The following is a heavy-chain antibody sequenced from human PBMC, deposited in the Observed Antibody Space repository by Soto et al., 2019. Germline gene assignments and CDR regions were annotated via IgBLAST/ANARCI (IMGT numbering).Heavy chain of an antibody. Sequence: EVQVLESGGGLVQPGGSLRLSCVISRLTFSNYALNWVRQAPGKGLEWVSSISGSGDTAYYADSVKGRFTISRYNSKNTLYLQMNSLRVEDTALYYCAKADYSYSWAPGDYWGQGTLVTVSS. V-gene: IGHV3-23*01. CDR1: RLTFSNYA. CDR3: AKADYSYSWAPGDY. D-gene: IGHD6-13*01. CDR2: ISGSGDTA. J-gene: IGHJ4*02.